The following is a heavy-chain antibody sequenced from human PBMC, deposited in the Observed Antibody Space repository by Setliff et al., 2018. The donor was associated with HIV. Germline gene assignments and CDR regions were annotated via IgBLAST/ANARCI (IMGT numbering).Heavy chain of an antibody. Sequence: GGSLRLSCAGSGFIFSNYAMYWVRQAPGKGLEWVSGISWNADFTAYAESTKGRFTISRDNARKSLYLQMNSLTTEDTALYFCVKGGTLAGQFYYYMPVWGKGTTVTVSS. CDR1: GFIFSNYA. CDR3: VKGGTLAGQFYYYMPV. J-gene: IGHJ6*04. D-gene: IGHD6-19*01. CDR2: ISWNADFT. V-gene: IGHV3-9*01.